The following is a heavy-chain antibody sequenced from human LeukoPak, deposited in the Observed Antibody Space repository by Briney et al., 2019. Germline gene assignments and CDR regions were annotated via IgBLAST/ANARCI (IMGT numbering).Heavy chain of an antibody. J-gene: IGHJ6*02. CDR2: INPSGGST. CDR3: ARRDGSSGYYSDYYYGMDV. D-gene: IGHD3-22*01. V-gene: IGHV1-46*01. CDR1: GYTFTSYY. Sequence: GASVKVSCKASGYTFTSYYMHWVRQAPGQGLEWMGIINPSGGSTSYAQKFQGRVTMTRDTSTSTVYMELSSLRSEDTAVYYCARRDGSSGYYSDYYYGMDVWGQGTTVTVS.